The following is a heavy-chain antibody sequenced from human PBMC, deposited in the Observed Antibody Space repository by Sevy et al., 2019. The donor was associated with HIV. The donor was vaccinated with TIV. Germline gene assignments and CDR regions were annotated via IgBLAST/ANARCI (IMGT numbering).Heavy chain of an antibody. CDR1: GVTFNSYA. CDR2: IIPMFGTT. D-gene: IGHD3-22*01. Sequence: ASVKVSCKASGVTFNSYAFHWVRQAPGQGLEWMGGIIPMFGTTDYAQKFQGRVTISADESTSTVYMEQSSLRSEDTVVYYCTRGVTKIIGGGYYFDYWGQRTLVTVSS. J-gene: IGHJ4*02. CDR3: TRGVTKIIGGGYYFDY. V-gene: IGHV1-69*13.